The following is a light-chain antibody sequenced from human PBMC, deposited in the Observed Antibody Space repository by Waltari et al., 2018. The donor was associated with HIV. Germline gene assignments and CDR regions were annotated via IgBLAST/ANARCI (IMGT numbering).Light chain of an antibody. J-gene: IGLJ1*01. V-gene: IGLV1-40*01. CDR2: WNS. Sequence: QSVLTQPPSVSGAPGQRVTISCTGSSSNIGAGYDVHGYQQLPGTAPKPLIYWNSSRPSGVPDRFSGSKSGTSASLAITGLQAEDEADYYCQSYDSSLSGYVFGTGTKVTVL. CDR3: QSYDSSLSGYV. CDR1: SSNIGAGYD.